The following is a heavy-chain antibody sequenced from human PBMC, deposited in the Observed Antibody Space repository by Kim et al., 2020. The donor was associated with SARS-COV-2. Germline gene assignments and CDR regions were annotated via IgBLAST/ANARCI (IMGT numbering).Heavy chain of an antibody. CDR1: GGSITNNHYY. CDR3: ASLTSGWFAY. D-gene: IGHD2-2*01. V-gene: IGHV4-39*01. Sequence: SETLSLTCTVSGGSITNNHYYWGWIRQPPGKGLEWIGSIYYTGSTYYNPSLRSRVTISIDTSKNQFALKLNSVTAADTALYYCASLTSGWFAYWGQGALATVSA. J-gene: IGHJ5*01. CDR2: IYYTGST.